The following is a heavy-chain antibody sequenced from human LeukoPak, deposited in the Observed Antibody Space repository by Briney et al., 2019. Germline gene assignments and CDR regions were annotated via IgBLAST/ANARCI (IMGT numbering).Heavy chain of an antibody. CDR1: GGTFSSYA. Sequence: SVKVSCKASGGTFSSYAISWVRQAPGQGLEWMGGIIPIFGTANYAQKFQGRVTITADASTSTAYMELSSLRSEDTAVYYCARCGRFGDPTPFDYWGQGTLVTVSS. D-gene: IGHD3-10*01. CDR3: ARCGRFGDPTPFDY. J-gene: IGHJ4*02. V-gene: IGHV1-69*13. CDR2: IIPIFGTA.